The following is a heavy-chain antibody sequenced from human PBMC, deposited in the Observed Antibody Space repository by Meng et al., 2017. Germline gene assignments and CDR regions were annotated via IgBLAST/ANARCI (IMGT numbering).Heavy chain of an antibody. CDR3: ARAAEMATIDYYYYGMDV. V-gene: IGHV3-23*01. CDR2: ISGSGGST. CDR1: GFTFSSYA. D-gene: IGHD5-24*01. J-gene: IGHJ6*02. Sequence: GESLKISCAASGFTFSSYAMSWVRQAPGKGLEWVSAISGSGGSTYYADSVKGRFTISRDNAKNSLYLQMNSLRAEDTAVYYCARAAEMATIDYYYYGMDVWGQGTTVTVSS.